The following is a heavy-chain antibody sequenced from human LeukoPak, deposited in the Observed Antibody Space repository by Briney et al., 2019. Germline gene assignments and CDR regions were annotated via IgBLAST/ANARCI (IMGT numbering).Heavy chain of an antibody. CDR1: GGSISSSSYY. CDR3: ATEFYDSSGYYSDY. CDR2: IYYSGST. V-gene: IGHV4-39*07. Sequence: SETLSLTCTVSGGSISSSSYYWGWIRQPPGKGLEWIGSIYYSGSTYYNPSLKSRVTISVDTSKNQFSLKLSSVTAADTAVYYCATEFYDSSGYYSDYWGQGTLVTVSS. D-gene: IGHD3-22*01. J-gene: IGHJ4*02.